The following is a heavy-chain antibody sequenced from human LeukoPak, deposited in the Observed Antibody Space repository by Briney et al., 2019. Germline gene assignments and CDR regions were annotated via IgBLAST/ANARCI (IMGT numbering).Heavy chain of an antibody. D-gene: IGHD6-13*01. V-gene: IGHV3-23*01. J-gene: IGHJ6*02. CDR3: AKDQKLDVYSSSWYNGMDV. CDR1: GFTFSSYA. Sequence: GGSLRLSCAASGFTFSSYAMSWVHQAPGKGLEWVSAISGSGGSTHYADSVKGRFTISRDNSKNTLYLQMNSLRAEDTAVYYCAKDQKLDVYSSSWYNGMDVWGQGTTVTVSS. CDR2: ISGSGGST.